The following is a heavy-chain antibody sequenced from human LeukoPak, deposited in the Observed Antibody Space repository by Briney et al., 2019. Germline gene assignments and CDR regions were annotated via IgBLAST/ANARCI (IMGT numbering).Heavy chain of an antibody. D-gene: IGHD5-24*01. J-gene: IGHJ4*02. Sequence: SQTLSLTCAISGDSVSTDSAGWNWIRQSPSRGLEWLGRTYHNSINSNWYKDYAPAVKSRITITPDTTKNQFSLQLNSVTPEDTAVYYCARGWLQSGFGYWGQGTLVTVSS. CDR3: ARGWLQSGFGY. CDR2: TYHNSINSNWYK. V-gene: IGHV6-1*01. CDR1: GDSVSTDSAG.